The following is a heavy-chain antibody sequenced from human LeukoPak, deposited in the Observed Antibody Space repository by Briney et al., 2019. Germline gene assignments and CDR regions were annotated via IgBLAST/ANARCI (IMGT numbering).Heavy chain of an antibody. CDR1: GGSISSGDYY. D-gene: IGHD1-26*01. CDR3: ARGGKEGATFDAFDI. Sequence: PSETLSLTCTVSGGSISSGDYYWSWIRQPPGKGLEWIGYIYYSGSTYYNPSLKSRVTISVDTSKNRFSLKLSSVTAADTAVYYCARGGKEGATFDAFDIWGQGTMVTVSS. CDR2: IYYSGST. J-gene: IGHJ3*02. V-gene: IGHV4-30-4*01.